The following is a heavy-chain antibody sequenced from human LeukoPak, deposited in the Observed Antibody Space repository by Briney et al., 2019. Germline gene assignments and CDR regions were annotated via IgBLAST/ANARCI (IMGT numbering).Heavy chain of an antibody. V-gene: IGHV1-8*01. J-gene: IGHJ4*02. Sequence: ASVKVSCKASGYTFTSYDINWVRQATGQGLECMGWMNPNSGNTGYAQKFQGKVTMTRDTSISTAYMELSSLRSEDTAIYYCARGAWYNSAYTALHYFDYWGQGTLVTVSS. CDR3: ARGAWYNSAYTALHYFDY. D-gene: IGHD6-19*01. CDR2: MNPNSGNT. CDR1: GYTFTSYD.